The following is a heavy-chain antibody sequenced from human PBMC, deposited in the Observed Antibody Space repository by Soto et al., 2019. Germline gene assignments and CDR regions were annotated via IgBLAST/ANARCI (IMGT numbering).Heavy chain of an antibody. D-gene: IGHD6-13*01. V-gene: IGHV1-3*01. CDR3: ARATIAAAGIPYFDY. Sequence: ASVKVSCKASGYTFTSYAMHWVRQAPGQRLEWMGWINAGNGNIKYSQKFQGRVTITRDTSASTAYMELSSLRSEDTAVYYCARATIAAAGIPYFDYWGQGTLVTVSS. CDR1: GYTFTSYA. J-gene: IGHJ4*02. CDR2: INAGNGNI.